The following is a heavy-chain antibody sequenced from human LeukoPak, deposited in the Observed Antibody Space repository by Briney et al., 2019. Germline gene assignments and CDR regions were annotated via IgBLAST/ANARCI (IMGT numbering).Heavy chain of an antibody. J-gene: IGHJ1*01. Sequence: GGSLRVSCAASGFNFSDHYMSWMRQAPGKGLEWISYISGSGSTKYYSDSVRGRFTISRDNAKNSLYLEIDRLKVDDTAVYYCARENPDYDNSWDWGQGTLVTVSS. V-gene: IGHV3-11*04. CDR3: ARENPDYDNSWD. CDR2: ISGSGSTK. CDR1: GFNFSDHY. D-gene: IGHD3-16*01.